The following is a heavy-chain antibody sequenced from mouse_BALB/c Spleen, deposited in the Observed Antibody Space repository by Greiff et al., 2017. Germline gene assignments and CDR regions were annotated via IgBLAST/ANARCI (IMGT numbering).Heavy chain of an antibody. J-gene: IGHJ3*01. CDR3: ARDPGGSSYAWFAY. CDR2: IWAGGST. D-gene: IGHD1-1*01. Sequence: VKLVESGPGLVAPSQSLSITCTVSGFSLTSYGVYWVRQPPGKGLEWLGVIWAGGSTNYNSAIMHRLSISTDNSKSQVFLKMNSLQTDDTAMYYCARDPGGSSYAWFAYWGQGTLVTVSA. V-gene: IGHV2-9*02. CDR1: GFSLTSYG.